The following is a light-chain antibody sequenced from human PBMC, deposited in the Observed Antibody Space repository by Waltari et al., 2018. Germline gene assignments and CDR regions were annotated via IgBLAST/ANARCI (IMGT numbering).Light chain of an antibody. CDR1: SSAGDGFNF. CDR2: DVA. CDR3: SSYTSVNTR. J-gene: IGLJ2*01. Sequence: QSALTQPASMSGSPGPSITISCTGTSSAGDGFNFFSWYQQYPGKAPKLIIYDVANRPSGVSHRFSGSRSGNTASLTISGLQAEDEADYYCSSYTSVNTRFGGGTKLTVL. V-gene: IGLV2-14*03.